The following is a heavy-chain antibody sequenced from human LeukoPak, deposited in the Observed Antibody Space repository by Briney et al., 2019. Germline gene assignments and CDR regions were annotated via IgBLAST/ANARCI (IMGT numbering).Heavy chain of an antibody. J-gene: IGHJ3*02. CDR3: AKDLRKPIIAVAGPDAFDI. CDR2: ISGSDGST. D-gene: IGHD6-19*01. Sequence: GGSLRLSCAASGFTFSSYAMSWVRQAPGKGLEWVSAISGSDGSTYYADSVKGRFTISRDNSKNTLYLQMNSLRAEDTAVYYCAKDLRKPIIAVAGPDAFDIWGQGTMVTISS. CDR1: GFTFSSYA. V-gene: IGHV3-23*01.